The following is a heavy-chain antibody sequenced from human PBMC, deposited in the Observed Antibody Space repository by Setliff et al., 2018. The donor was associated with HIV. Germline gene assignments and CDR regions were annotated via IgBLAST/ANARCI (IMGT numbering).Heavy chain of an antibody. Sequence: PGGSLKLSCAASGFTFSSNWMNWVRQAPGKGLEWVASINRDGSEIHYVGSVKGRFTISRDNANNSLYLQMNSLRAEDTALYYCARDAPYTSSWLYYSYYYGLDVWGQGTTVTVSS. CDR1: GFTFSSNW. CDR3: ARDAPYTSSWLYYSYYYGLDV. D-gene: IGHD6-13*01. CDR2: INRDGSEI. V-gene: IGHV3-7*01. J-gene: IGHJ6*02.